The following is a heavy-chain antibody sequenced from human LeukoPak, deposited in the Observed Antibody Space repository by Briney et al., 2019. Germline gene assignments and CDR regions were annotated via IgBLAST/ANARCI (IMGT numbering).Heavy chain of an antibody. D-gene: IGHD1-1*01. Sequence: ASVKVSCKASGYTFTSYGISWVRQAPGQGLEWMGWISAYNGNTNYAQKLQGRVTMTTDTSTSTAYMELRSLRSDDTAVYYCAGENWNYEAMDVWGQGTTVTVSS. V-gene: IGHV1-18*01. CDR3: AGENWNYEAMDV. CDR2: ISAYNGNT. J-gene: IGHJ6*02. CDR1: GYTFTSYG.